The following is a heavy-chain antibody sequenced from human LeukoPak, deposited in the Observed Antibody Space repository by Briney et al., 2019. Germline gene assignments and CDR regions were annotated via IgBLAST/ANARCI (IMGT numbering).Heavy chain of an antibody. CDR1: EYYFTSYW. D-gene: IGHD3-10*01. V-gene: IGHV5-10-1*01. J-gene: IGHJ4*02. CDR2: IDPGDSRV. Sequence: GESLKISCKGSEYYFTSYWIGWVRQMPGKGLAWMGRIDPGDSRVKYSPSFQGHVTMSVDKSINTAYLQWSSLKASDTAIYYCAYYYYGSRYFDYWGQGTRVTVSS. CDR3: AYYYYGSRYFDY.